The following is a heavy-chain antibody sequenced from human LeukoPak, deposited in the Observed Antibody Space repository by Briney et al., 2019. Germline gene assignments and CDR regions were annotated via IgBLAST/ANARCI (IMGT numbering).Heavy chain of an antibody. V-gene: IGHV3-23*01. D-gene: IGHD6-13*01. CDR2: ISAGGGST. CDR3: AKRLVYSSSWYYFDY. CDR1: GFTFRSYD. Sequence: GGSLRLSCAASGFTFRSYDMSWVRQAPGKGLEWVSAISAGGGSTYYADSVKGRFTISRDSSKTTLYLQMNSLRAEDTAVYYCAKRLVYSSSWYYFDYWGQGTLVTVSS. J-gene: IGHJ4*02.